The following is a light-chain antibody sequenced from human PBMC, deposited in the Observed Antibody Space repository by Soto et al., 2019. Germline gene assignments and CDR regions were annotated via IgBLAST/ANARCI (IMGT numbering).Light chain of an antibody. CDR2: GAS. J-gene: IGKJ1*01. V-gene: IGKV3-15*01. Sequence: ETVLTQSPATLSVSTGERATLSCRPSQSVGSNLAWYQQKPGQAPRLLIYGASTRATGFPARFSGSGSGTEFTLTISSLQSEDFAVYYCQQYNNWPPTFGQGTKVDIK. CDR1: QSVGSN. CDR3: QQYNNWPPT.